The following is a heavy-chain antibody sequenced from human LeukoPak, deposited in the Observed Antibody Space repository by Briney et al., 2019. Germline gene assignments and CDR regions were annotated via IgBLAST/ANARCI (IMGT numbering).Heavy chain of an antibody. CDR2: IYPGDSDT. V-gene: IGHV5-51*01. D-gene: IGHD3-3*01. Sequence: GESLKISCKGSGYRFTTYWIGWVRQMPGKGLEWMGIIYPGDSDTRYSPSFEGQVTISADKSISTAYLQWSSLKASDTAIYYCARQNDFRLDYWGQGTLVTVSS. CDR1: GYRFTTYW. CDR3: ARQNDFRLDY. J-gene: IGHJ4*02.